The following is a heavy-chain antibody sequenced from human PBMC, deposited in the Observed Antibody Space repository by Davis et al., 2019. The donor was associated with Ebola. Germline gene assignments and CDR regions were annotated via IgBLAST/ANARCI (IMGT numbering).Heavy chain of an antibody. Sequence: GESLKISCAASGFTFSSYGMHWVRQAPGKGLEWVAVISYDGSNKYYADSVKGRFTISRDNSKNTLYLQMNSLRAEDTAVYYCAKGHVDTAMVNYYYYGMDVWGQGTTVTVSS. CDR1: GFTFSSYG. CDR2: ISYDGSNK. CDR3: AKGHVDTAMVNYYYYGMDV. D-gene: IGHD5-18*01. J-gene: IGHJ6*02. V-gene: IGHV3-30*18.